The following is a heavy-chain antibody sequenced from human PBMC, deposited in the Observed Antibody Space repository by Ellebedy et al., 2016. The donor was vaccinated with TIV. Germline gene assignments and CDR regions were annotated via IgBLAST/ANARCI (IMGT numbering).Heavy chain of an antibody. Sequence: GGSLRLXXAASGFTFSDHHMDWVSQAPGKGLEWVGRIRSKARSYTTEYAASVKGRFTISKDDSKSSLYLQMNSLKTEDTAVYYCARAPGAGSRWGQGTLVTVSS. CDR3: ARAPGAGSR. CDR2: IRSKARSYTT. CDR1: GFTFSDHH. J-gene: IGHJ4*02. D-gene: IGHD3-10*01. V-gene: IGHV3-72*01.